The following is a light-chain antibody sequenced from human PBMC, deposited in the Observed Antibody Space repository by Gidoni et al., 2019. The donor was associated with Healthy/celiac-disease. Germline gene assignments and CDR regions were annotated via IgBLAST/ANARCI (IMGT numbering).Light chain of an antibody. CDR1: RSVLYSSNNKNY. CDR2: WAS. Sequence: DIVLTHSPDSLAVSLGERATINCQSSRSVLYSSNNKNYLAWYQQKPGQPPKLLIYWASTRESGVPDRFSGSGSGTDFTLTISSLQAEDVAVYYCQQYYSTRTFGQGTKVEIK. V-gene: IGKV4-1*01. CDR3: QQYYSTRT. J-gene: IGKJ1*01.